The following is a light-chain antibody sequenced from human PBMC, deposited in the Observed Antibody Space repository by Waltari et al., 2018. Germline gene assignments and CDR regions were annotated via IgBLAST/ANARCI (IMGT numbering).Light chain of an antibody. CDR1: QTVLYSDNNNY. CDR3: QQYYSTPVT. Sequence: DVVMTQSPDSLAVSLGESAPINCTSSQTVLYSDNNNYLGWYQQRPGQPPKLLISCASTRGSGVPDRFSGSGSGTDFTLTINSLQAEDVAIYYCQQYYSTPVTFGQGTKLEIK. CDR2: CAS. V-gene: IGKV4-1*01. J-gene: IGKJ2*01.